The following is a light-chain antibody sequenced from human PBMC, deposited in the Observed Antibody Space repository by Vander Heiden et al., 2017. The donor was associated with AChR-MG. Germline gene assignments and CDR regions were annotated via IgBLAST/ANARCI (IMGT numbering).Light chain of an antibody. CDR2: EVS. V-gene: IGLV2-8*01. J-gene: IGLJ3*02. Sequence: QSALTQPPSASGSPGQSVTISCPGTSSDVGGYNYVSCSQQLLGKAPKLMIYEVSKRPSGVPERFSGSKAGNTASLTVSGRQAEEEADYYCSAYAGSNNLVFGGGTKVTVL. CDR1: SSDVGGYNY. CDR3: SAYAGSNNLV.